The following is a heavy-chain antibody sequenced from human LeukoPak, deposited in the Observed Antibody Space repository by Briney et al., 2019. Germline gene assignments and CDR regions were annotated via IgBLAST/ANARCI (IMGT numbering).Heavy chain of an antibody. Sequence: GGSLRLSCAASGFTFSSYEMNWVRQAPGKGLEWVSYISSLSGTIYYADSVKGRFIISRDNAKSSLFLQMNSLRAEDTAVYYCVRDQGGAVSYWGQGTLVTVSS. J-gene: IGHJ4*02. D-gene: IGHD3-16*01. V-gene: IGHV3-48*03. CDR2: ISSLSGTI. CDR1: GFTFSSYE. CDR3: VRDQGGAVSY.